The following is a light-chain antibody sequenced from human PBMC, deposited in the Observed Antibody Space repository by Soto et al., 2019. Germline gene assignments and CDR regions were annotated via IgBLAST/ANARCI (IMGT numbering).Light chain of an antibody. CDR3: QQYDIRPLT. CDR1: QDISNY. CDR2: DAS. V-gene: IGKV1-33*01. Sequence: DIQIYQSPPSVSASVGDRVTISCQASQDISNYLNWYQQKPGKAPKLLIYDASNLETGVPSRFSGSGSGTDFTFTISSLQPEDITTYYCQQYDIRPLTFGGGGNVDI. J-gene: IGKJ4*01.